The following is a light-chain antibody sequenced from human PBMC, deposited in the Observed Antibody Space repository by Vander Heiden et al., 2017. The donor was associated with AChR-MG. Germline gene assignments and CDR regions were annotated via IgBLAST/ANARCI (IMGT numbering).Light chain of an antibody. J-gene: IGLJ3*02. CDR3: GTWDITLSAGV. V-gene: IGLV1-51*01. CDR1: NSNIGQHY. Sequence: QSVLTQPPPVSAVPGQKVTIPCSGSNSNIGQHYVSWYQHLRGTAPQVLIYNNNKRPSGIPDRFSGSKSGTSATLVITGLQTGDEADYYCGTWDITLSAGVFGGGTKLTVL. CDR2: NNN.